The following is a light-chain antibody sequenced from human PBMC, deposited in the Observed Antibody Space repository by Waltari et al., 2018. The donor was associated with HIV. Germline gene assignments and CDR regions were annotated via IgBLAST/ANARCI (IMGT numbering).Light chain of an antibody. CDR1: QGVSSY. CDR3: QQHSNWLT. CDR2: DAS. Sequence: EIVLTQSPATLSLSPGERATLSCRASQGVSSYLAWYQQKPGQAPRLLIYDASNRATGIPARFSGSGPGTDFTLTISSLEPEDFAVYYCQQHSNWLTFGGGTKVEIK. V-gene: IGKV3D-11*01. J-gene: IGKJ4*01.